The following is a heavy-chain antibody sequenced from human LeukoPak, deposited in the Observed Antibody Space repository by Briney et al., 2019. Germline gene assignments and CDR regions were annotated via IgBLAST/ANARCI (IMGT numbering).Heavy chain of an antibody. Sequence: SGTLSLTCAVSGGSISSSNWWSWVRRPPGKGLEWIGEIYHSGSTNYNPSLKSRVTISVDKSKNQFSLKLSSVTAADTAVYYCARVGGELLWFGESSFFDYWGQGTLVTVSS. CDR1: GGSISSSNW. D-gene: IGHD3-10*01. J-gene: IGHJ4*02. CDR2: IYHSGST. V-gene: IGHV4-4*02. CDR3: ARVGGELLWFGESSFFDY.